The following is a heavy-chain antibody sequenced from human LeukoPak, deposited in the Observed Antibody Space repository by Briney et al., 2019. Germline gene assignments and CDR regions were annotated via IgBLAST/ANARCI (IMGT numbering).Heavy chain of an antibody. D-gene: IGHD3-10*01. J-gene: IGHJ5*02. CDR3: ARHSYYYGSVSPLSPLGWFDP. Sequence: SETLSLTCTVSGGSISSSSYYWGWIRQPPGKGLEWIGSIYYSGSTYYNPSLKSRVTISVDTSKNQFSLKLSSVTAADTAVYYCARHSYYYGSVSPLSPLGWFDPWGQGTLVTVSS. CDR1: GGSISSSSYY. V-gene: IGHV4-39*01. CDR2: IYYSGST.